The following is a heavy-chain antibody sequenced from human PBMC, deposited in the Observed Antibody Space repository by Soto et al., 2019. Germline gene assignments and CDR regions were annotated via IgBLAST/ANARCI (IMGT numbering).Heavy chain of an antibody. Sequence: EVQLVVSGGGLVQPGGSLRLSCVASGFTFSSYWMTWVRQAPGKGLEWVANIRQDEREKYFMDSVKGRFTISRDNDKKSLYLQMNCLGAEDTAVYYCATDHRGAFDMWGQGTLVTVSS. CDR2: IRQDEREK. J-gene: IGHJ3*02. V-gene: IGHV3-7*01. CDR3: ATDHRGAFDM. CDR1: GFTFSSYW.